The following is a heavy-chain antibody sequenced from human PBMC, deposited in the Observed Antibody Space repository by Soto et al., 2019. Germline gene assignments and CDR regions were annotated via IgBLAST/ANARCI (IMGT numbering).Heavy chain of an antibody. CDR3: AKGGNMITALVTY. J-gene: IGHJ4*02. Sequence: EVQLLESGGGLVQPGGSLRLSCAASGFTFRSYAMTWVRQAPGKGLEWVSGISGSGGSTYYADSVKGRFTISRDNSKNTLYLQMNSLRVEDTAVYYCAKGGNMITALVTYWGQGTLVTVSS. CDR1: GFTFRSYA. D-gene: IGHD5-18*01. CDR2: ISGSGGST. V-gene: IGHV3-23*01.